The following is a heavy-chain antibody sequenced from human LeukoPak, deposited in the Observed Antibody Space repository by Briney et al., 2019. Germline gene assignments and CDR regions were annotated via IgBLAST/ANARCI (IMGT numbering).Heavy chain of an antibody. CDR1: GFTFSSYA. CDR3: AAAILYYYGMDV. D-gene: IGHD2-2*02. J-gene: IGHJ6*02. Sequence: GGSLRLSCAASGFTFSSYAMSWVRQAPGKGLEWVAVIWYDGSNKYYADSVKGRFTISRDNSKNTLYLQMNSLRAEDTAVYYCAAAILYYYGMDVWGQGTTVTVSS. CDR2: IWYDGSNK. V-gene: IGHV3-33*08.